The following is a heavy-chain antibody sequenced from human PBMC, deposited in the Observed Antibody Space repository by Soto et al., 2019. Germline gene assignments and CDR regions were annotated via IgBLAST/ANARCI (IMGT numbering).Heavy chain of an antibody. V-gene: IGHV3-21*01. D-gene: IGHD6-13*01. J-gene: IGHJ5*02. CDR3: ARDPIAAAGTT. CDR2: ISSSSSYI. CDR1: GFTFSSYS. Sequence: PGGSLRLSCAASGFTFSSYSMNWVRQAPGKGLEWASSISSSSSYIYYADSVKGRFTISRDNAKNSLYLQMNSLRAEDTAVYYCARDPIAAAGTTWGQGTLVTVSS.